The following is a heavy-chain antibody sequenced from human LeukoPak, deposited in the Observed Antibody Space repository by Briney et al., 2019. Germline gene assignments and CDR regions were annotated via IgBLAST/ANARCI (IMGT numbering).Heavy chain of an antibody. CDR1: GYTFTSND. V-gene: IGHV1-18*04. D-gene: IGHD3-9*01. CDR2: ISVYSGST. Sequence: ASVKVSCKASGYTFTSNDISWVRQAPGQGLEWMGWISVYSGSTSYAQKFQGRVTMTTDTSTSTAYMELRSLRSDDTAVYYCARWRGANVLRYYGDEMEPAAPSGHFDYWGQGTLVTVSS. J-gene: IGHJ4*02. CDR3: ARWRGANVLRYYGDEMEPAAPSGHFDY.